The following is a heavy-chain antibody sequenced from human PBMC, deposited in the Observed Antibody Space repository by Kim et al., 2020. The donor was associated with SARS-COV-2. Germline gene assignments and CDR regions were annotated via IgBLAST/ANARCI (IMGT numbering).Heavy chain of an antibody. CDR2: INHSGST. J-gene: IGHJ6*02. CDR1: GGSFSGYY. D-gene: IGHD3-16*01. V-gene: IGHV4-34*01. CDR3: ARGDGAGPFGMDV. Sequence: SETLSLTCAVYGGSFSGYYWSWIRQPPGKGLEWIGEINHSGSTNYNPSLKSRVTISVDTSKNQFSLKLSSVTAADTAVYYCARGDGAGPFGMDVWGQGTTVTVSS.